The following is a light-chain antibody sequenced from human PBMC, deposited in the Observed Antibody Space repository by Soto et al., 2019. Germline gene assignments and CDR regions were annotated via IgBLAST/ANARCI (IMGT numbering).Light chain of an antibody. CDR1: QSVSNNF. J-gene: IGKJ5*01. CDR3: QQYGSSPVT. CDR2: GVS. V-gene: IGKV3-20*01. Sequence: EIVLTQSPGTLSLSPGERATLSCRASQSVSNNFLAWYQQKPGQAPRLLIHGVSTRASGIPDSFSGSGSGTDFILTISRLEPEDFAVYYCQQYGSSPVTFGQGTRLDIK.